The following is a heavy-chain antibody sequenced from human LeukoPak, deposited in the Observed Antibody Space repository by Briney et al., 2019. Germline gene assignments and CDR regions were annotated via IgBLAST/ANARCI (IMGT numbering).Heavy chain of an antibody. CDR1: HC. CDR3: ARALDTWSALDY. J-gene: IGHJ4*02. Sequence: HCWTWVRQLPGKGLEWIGYVYHTGTSNYNPSVRSRITMSVDTSKNQYSMKLTSVTAADTAVYFCARALDTWSALDYWGLGTLVTVSS. V-gene: IGHV4-59*11. CDR2: VYHTGTS. D-gene: IGHD5-18*01.